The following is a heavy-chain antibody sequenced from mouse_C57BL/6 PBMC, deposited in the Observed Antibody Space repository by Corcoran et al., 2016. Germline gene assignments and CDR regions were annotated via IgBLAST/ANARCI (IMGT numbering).Heavy chain of an antibody. Sequence: EVQLQQSGPELVKPGASVKIPCKASGYTFTDYNMDWVKQSHGKSLEWIGDNNPNNGGTIYNQKFKGKATLTVDKSSSTAYMELRSLTSEDTAVYYCARSRGSLYYYAMDYWGQGTSVTVSS. D-gene: IGHD1-1*01. V-gene: IGHV1-18*01. CDR2: NNPNNGGT. CDR1: GYTFTDYN. CDR3: ARSRGSLYYYAMDY. J-gene: IGHJ4*01.